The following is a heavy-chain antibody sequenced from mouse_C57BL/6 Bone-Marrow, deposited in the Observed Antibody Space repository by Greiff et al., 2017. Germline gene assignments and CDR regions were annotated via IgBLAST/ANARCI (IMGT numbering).Heavy chain of an antibody. J-gene: IGHJ4*01. V-gene: IGHV1-74*01. CDR2: IHPSDSDT. D-gene: IGHD1-1*01. CDR3: AIGGRPHYYAMDY. CDR1: GYTFTSYW. Sequence: VKLQQPGAELVKPGASVKVSCKASGYTFTSYWMHWVKQRPGQGLEWIGRIHPSDSDTNYNQKFKGKATLTVDKSSSTAYMQLSSLTSGDSAVYYCAIGGRPHYYAMDYWGQGASVNVSA.